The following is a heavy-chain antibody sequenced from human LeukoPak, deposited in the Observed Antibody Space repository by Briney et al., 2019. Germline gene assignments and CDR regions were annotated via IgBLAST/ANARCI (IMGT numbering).Heavy chain of an antibody. CDR1: GFTFSNYP. J-gene: IGHJ4*02. CDR2: ISDSGANT. V-gene: IGHV3-23*01. D-gene: IGHD2-15*01. CDR3: ARQLGYCSGGSCHFDK. Sequence: PGGSLRLSCAASGFTFSNYPMSWVRQAPGRGLEWVSAISDSGANTFQADSVKGRFTISRDNSKKTVYLQMNSLRAEDTAVYHCARQLGYCSGGSCHFDKWGQGTLVTVSS.